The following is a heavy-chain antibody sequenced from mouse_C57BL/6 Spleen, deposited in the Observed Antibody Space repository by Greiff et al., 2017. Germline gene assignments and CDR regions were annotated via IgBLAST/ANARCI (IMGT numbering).Heavy chain of an antibody. D-gene: IGHD2-3*01. Sequence: QVQLKQSGAELVRPGASVTLSCKASGYTFTDYEMHWVKQTPVHGLEWIGAIDPETGGTAYNQKFKGKAILTADKSSSTAYLELRSLTSEDSAVYYCTRQDYDDYYSYWGQGTTLTVSS. V-gene: IGHV1-15*01. CDR2: IDPETGGT. CDR1: GYTFTDYE. J-gene: IGHJ2*01. CDR3: TRQDYDDYYSY.